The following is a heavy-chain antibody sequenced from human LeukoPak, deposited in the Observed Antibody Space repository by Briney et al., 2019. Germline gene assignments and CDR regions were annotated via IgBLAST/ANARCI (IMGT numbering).Heavy chain of an antibody. Sequence: SETLSLTCAVYGGSFSGYYWSWIRQPPGKGLEWIGYIYYSGSTNYNPSLKSRVTISVDTSKNQFSLKLSSVTAADTAVYYCASSWGYYDSSGYPEGAFDIWGQGTMVTVSS. CDR3: ASSWGYYDSSGYPEGAFDI. V-gene: IGHV4-59*01. J-gene: IGHJ3*02. CDR2: IYYSGST. D-gene: IGHD3-22*01. CDR1: GGSFSGYY.